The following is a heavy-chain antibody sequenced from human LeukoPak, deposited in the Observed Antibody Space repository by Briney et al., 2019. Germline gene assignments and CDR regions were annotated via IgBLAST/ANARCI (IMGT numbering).Heavy chain of an antibody. CDR1: GFTFSDYS. CDR3: ARDYAWAFDF. J-gene: IGHJ4*02. D-gene: IGHD2-2*01. Sequence: PGKSLRLSCAASGFTFSDYSMNWVRQAPGKGLEWISYIGGSSGIVYYADSVKGRFTISRDNAKNSLDLQMHSLRDEDTAVYYCARDYAWAFDFWGQGALVTISS. V-gene: IGHV3-48*02. CDR2: IGGSSGIV.